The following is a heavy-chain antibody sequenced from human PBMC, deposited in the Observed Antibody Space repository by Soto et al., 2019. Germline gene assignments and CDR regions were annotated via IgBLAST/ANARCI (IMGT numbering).Heavy chain of an antibody. CDR3: ARGRRSDGFWSGLDY. CDR2: IYTSGST. CDR1: GGSISSYY. V-gene: IGHV4-4*07. D-gene: IGHD3-3*01. J-gene: IGHJ4*02. Sequence: LSLTFTVSGGSISSYYWSWIRQPAGKGLEWIGRIYTSGSTNYNPSLKSRVTMSVDTSKNQFSLKLSSVTAADTAVYYCARGRRSDGFWSGLDYWGQGTRVPVSS.